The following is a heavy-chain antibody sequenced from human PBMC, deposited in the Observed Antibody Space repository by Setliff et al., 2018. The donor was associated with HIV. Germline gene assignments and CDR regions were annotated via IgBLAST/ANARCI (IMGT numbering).Heavy chain of an antibody. D-gene: IGHD3-3*01. V-gene: IGHV4-39*01. CDR1: GDSIGSSNFY. Sequence: SETLSLTCTVSGDSIGSSNFYWGWTRQFPGKGLEWIASIYYSGSTYYNPSLKSRVTISVDTSKNQFSLKLSSVTAADTAVYYCASPYITIFGVVTLDAVDIWGQGTMVTVSS. CDR2: IYYSGST. J-gene: IGHJ3*02. CDR3: ASPYITIFGVVTLDAVDI.